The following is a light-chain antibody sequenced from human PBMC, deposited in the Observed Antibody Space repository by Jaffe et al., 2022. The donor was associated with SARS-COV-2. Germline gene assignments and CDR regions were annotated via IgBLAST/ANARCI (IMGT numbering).Light chain of an antibody. CDR1: QSVSGN. Sequence: IVMTQSPATLSVSPGERATLSCRASQSVSGNLAWYQQRPGRAPRLLIYGASTRATGIPARFSGSGSGTEFTLTISSLQSEDFAVYYCQQYNRWPQYTFGQGTKLDI. V-gene: IGKV3D-15*01. CDR3: QQYNRWPQYT. CDR2: GAS. J-gene: IGKJ2*01.